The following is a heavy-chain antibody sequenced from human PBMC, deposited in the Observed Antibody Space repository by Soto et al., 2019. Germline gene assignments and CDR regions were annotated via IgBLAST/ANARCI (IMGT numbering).Heavy chain of an antibody. V-gene: IGHV3-21*01. J-gene: IGHJ6*02. CDR2: ISSSSSYI. D-gene: IGHD6-19*01. Sequence: PGGSLRLSCAASGFTFSSYSMNWVRQAPGKGLEWVSSISSSSSYIYYADSVKGRFTISRDNAKNSLYLRMNSLRAEDTAVYYCASFFGSGWNLQYYYYGMDVWGQGTTVTVSS. CDR3: ASFFGSGWNLQYYYYGMDV. CDR1: GFTFSSYS.